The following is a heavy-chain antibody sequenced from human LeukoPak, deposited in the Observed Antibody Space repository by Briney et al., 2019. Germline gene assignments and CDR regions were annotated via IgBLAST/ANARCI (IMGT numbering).Heavy chain of an antibody. V-gene: IGHV1-2*02. CDR1: GYTFTGFY. Sequence: ASVKVSCKPSGYTFTGFYIHWVRQAPGQGLEWMGWISPNSGGTDYAQRFQGRVTMTRDTSISTAYMERSSLRSDDTAVYYCAIQPWGSGNNWYFDLWGRGTLVTVSS. CDR3: AIQPWGSGNNWYFDL. D-gene: IGHD7-27*01. CDR2: ISPNSGGT. J-gene: IGHJ2*01.